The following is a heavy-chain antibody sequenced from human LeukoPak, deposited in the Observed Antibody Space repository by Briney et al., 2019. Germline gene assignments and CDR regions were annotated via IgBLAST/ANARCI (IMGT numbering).Heavy chain of an antibody. Sequence: PGGSLRLPCAASGFTFDDYGMSWVRQAPGKGLEWVSGINWNGGSTGYADSVKGRFTISRDNAKNSLYLQMNSLRAEDTALYYCARGEAYSYGYYYYYYMDVWGKGTTVTVSS. CDR1: GFTFDDYG. CDR3: ARGEAYSYGYYYYYYMDV. D-gene: IGHD5-18*01. CDR2: INWNGGST. V-gene: IGHV3-20*04. J-gene: IGHJ6*03.